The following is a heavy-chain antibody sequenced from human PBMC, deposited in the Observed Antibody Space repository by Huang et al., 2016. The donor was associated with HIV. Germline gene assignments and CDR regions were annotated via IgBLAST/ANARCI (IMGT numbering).Heavy chain of an antibody. V-gene: IGHV1-18*01. CDR2: ISGYNGKT. Sequence: QVQLVQSGAEVKKPGASVKVSCKASGYTFTNYAINWVRKAPGQSLEWMGRISGYNGKTNDAQKVQGRVTMTKDTSTRTAYMELRSRISDDTAVYYCARERYYYDRSGYYTPVEYFHHWGQGTLVTVSS. CDR3: ARERYYYDRSGYYTPVEYFHH. J-gene: IGHJ1*01. D-gene: IGHD3-22*01. CDR1: GYTFTNYA.